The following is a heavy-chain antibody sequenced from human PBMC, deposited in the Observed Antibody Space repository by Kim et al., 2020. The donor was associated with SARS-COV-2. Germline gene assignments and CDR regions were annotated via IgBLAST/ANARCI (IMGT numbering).Heavy chain of an antibody. D-gene: IGHD3-16*02. Sequence: GGSLRLSCAASGFTFSSYWMSWVRQAPGKGLEWVANIKQDGSEKYYVDSVKGRFTISRDNAKNSLYLQMNSLRAEDTAVYYCARDQRIMITFGGVIALGMDVWGQGTTVTVSS. CDR2: IKQDGSEK. CDR3: ARDQRIMITFGGVIALGMDV. J-gene: IGHJ6*02. CDR1: GFTFSSYW. V-gene: IGHV3-7*01.